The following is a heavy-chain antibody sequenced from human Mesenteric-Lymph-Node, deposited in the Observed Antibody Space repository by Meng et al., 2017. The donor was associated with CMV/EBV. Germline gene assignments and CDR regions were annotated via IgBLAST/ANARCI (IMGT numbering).Heavy chain of an antibody. D-gene: IGHD3-9*01. CDR1: GGSFSGYY. J-gene: IGHJ4*02. Sequence: VQLHQWGAGLLKPSETLSVTCAVYGGSFSGYYWNWIRQSSEKGLEWIGEINHSGSTTYNPSFTSRIIISVDTSTNQISLNMSSVTAADTAVYYCARGSSYDILTGYFDYWGQGALVTVSS. V-gene: IGHV4-34*01. CDR3: ARGSSYDILTGYFDY. CDR2: INHSGST.